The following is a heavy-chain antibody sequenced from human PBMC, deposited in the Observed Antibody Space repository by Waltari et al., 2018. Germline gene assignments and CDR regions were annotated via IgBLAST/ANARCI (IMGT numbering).Heavy chain of an antibody. CDR1: GFTVSSNY. Sequence: EVQLVESGGGLIQPGGSLRLSCAASGFTVSSNYMSWVRQAPGKGLEWVSVIYSGGSTYYADSVKGRFTISRDNSKNTLYLQMNSLRAEDTAVYYCARDQMVWFGDYYFDYWGQGTLVTVSS. CDR2: IYSGGST. CDR3: ARDQMVWFGDYYFDY. V-gene: IGHV3-53*01. J-gene: IGHJ4*02. D-gene: IGHD3-10*01.